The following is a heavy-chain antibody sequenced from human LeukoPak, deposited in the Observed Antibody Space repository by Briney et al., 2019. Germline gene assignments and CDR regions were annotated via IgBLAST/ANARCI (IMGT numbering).Heavy chain of an antibody. Sequence: SETLSLTCTVSGGSISSYYWSWIRQPPGKGLEWIGYIYYSGSTNYNPSPKSRVTISVDTSKNQFSLKLSSVTAADTAVYYCARDGRELLQGEFDYWGQGTLVTVSS. D-gene: IGHD1-26*01. CDR3: ARDGRELLQGEFDY. J-gene: IGHJ4*02. CDR2: IYYSGST. V-gene: IGHV4-59*01. CDR1: GGSISSYY.